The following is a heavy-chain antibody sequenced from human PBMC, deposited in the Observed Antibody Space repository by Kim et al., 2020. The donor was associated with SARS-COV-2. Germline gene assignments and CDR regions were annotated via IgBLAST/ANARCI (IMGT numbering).Heavy chain of an antibody. CDR1: GGSISSGSYY. CDR3: AAAEVSGYDAFDI. Sequence: SETLSLTCTVSGGSISSGSYYWSWIRQPAGKGLEWIGRIYTSGSTNYNLSLKSRVTISVDTSKNQFSLKLSSVTAADTAVYYCAAAEVSGYDAFDIWGQGTMVTVSS. D-gene: IGHD3-10*01. J-gene: IGHJ3*02. V-gene: IGHV4-61*02. CDR2: IYTSGST.